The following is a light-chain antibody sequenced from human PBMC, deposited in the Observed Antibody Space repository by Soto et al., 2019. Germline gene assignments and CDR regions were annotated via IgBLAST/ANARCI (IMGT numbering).Light chain of an antibody. Sequence: EIVLTQSPGTLSLSPGQRATLSCRASQSLTRSSLAWYQHKRGQAPRLLIYGAYIRATGIPDRFSGSGSGTDFTLTIDRLQPEDFATYYCQQADSFTTFGPGTKVDIK. V-gene: IGKV3-20*01. CDR2: GAY. CDR1: QSLTRSS. J-gene: IGKJ3*01. CDR3: QQADSFTT.